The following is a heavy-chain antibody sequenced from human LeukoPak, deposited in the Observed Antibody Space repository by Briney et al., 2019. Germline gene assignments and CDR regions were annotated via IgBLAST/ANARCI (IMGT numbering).Heavy chain of an antibody. CDR2: IYTTGRT. Sequence: SETLSLMCSVSGSPINSYWWTWILQPAGKGLEFMGRIYTTGRTEYNPSLRSRVTMSADTSKNQFSLELKSVTAADTGIYFCARAGYTISSYRFDYWGPGALVTVAA. CDR1: GSPINSYW. J-gene: IGHJ4*02. D-gene: IGHD5-18*01. V-gene: IGHV4-4*07. CDR3: ARAGYTISSYRFDY.